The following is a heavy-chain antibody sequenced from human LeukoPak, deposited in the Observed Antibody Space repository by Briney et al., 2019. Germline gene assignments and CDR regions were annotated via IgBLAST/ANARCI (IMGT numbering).Heavy chain of an antibody. CDR3: AKDFSSASYTYYYYYMDV. D-gene: IGHD6-25*01. Sequence: SETLSLTCTVSGGSITTTTYYWGWIRQPPGKGLEWIGSIYYSGNTYYNPSLKSRVTISLDTSKNQFSLKVSSVAAADTAIYYCAKDFSSASYTYYYYYMDVWGKGTTVTVSS. CDR2: IYYSGNT. J-gene: IGHJ6*03. CDR1: GGSITTTTYY. V-gene: IGHV4-39*07.